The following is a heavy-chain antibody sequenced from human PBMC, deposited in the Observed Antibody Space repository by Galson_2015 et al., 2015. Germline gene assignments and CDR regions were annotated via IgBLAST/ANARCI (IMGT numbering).Heavy chain of an antibody. CDR3: ARPILGLGELSFGPLVY. CDR1: GFTFSSYG. J-gene: IGHJ4*02. CDR2: ISYDGSNK. Sequence: SLRLSCAASGFTFSSYGMHWVRQAPGKGLEWVAVISYDGSNKYYADSVKGRFTISRDNSKNTLYLQMNSLRAEDTAVYYCARPILGLGELSFGPLVYWGQGTLVTVSS. V-gene: IGHV3-30*03. D-gene: IGHD3-16*02.